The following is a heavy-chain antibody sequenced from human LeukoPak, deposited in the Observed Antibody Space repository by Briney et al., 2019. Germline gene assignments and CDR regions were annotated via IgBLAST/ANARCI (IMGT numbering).Heavy chain of an antibody. CDR2: IYYSGST. Sequence: SETLSLTCTVSGGSISSSSYYWGWIRQPPGKGLEWIGYIYYSGSTNYNPSLKGRVTISVDTSKNQFSLKLSSVTAADTAVYYCARVGGTNYYYYGMDVWGQGTTVTVSS. D-gene: IGHD1-26*01. V-gene: IGHV4-61*05. CDR1: GGSISSSSYY. J-gene: IGHJ6*02. CDR3: ARVGGTNYYYYGMDV.